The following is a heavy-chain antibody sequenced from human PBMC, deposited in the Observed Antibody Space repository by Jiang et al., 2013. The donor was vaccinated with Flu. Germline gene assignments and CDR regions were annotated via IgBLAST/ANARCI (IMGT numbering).Heavy chain of an antibody. CDR2: IYYSGST. V-gene: IGHV4-39*01. CDR3: ARSPSRITIFGVVRQTMVRGVFFD. CDR1: GGSISSSSYY. D-gene: IGHD3-3*01. J-gene: IGHJ4*02. Sequence: GLVKPSETLSLTCTVSGGSISSSSYYWGWIRQPPGKGLEWIGSIYYSGSTYYNRPSRVESTISVDTSKNQFSLKLSSVTAADTAVYYCARSPSRITIFGVVRQTMVRGVFFDWGQGTLVTVSS.